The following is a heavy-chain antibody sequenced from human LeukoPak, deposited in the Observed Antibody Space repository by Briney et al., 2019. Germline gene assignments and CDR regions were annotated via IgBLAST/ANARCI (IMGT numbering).Heavy chain of an antibody. J-gene: IGHJ4*02. V-gene: IGHV4-61*05. D-gene: IGHD1-7*01. CDR2: IYYTGST. Sequence: SETLSLTCTVSGGSISSSTYYWGWIRQSPGKGLEWIGYIYYTGSTEYNPSLKSRVTISVDTSKNQFSLKLQSVTAADTAVYYCARANWDSVFDYWGQGTLVTVSS. CDR1: GGSISSSTYY. CDR3: ARANWDSVFDY.